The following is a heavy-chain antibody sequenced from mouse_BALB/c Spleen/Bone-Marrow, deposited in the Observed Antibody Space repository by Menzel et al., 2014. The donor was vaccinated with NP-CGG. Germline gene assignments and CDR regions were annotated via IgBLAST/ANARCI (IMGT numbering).Heavy chain of an antibody. J-gene: IGHJ2*01. CDR3: ARSYYGSSYYFDY. CDR2: IYPGDGDT. D-gene: IGHD1-1*01. V-gene: IGHV1-82*01. Sequence: QVQLQQSGPELVKPGASVKISCKASGYAFSSSWMNWVKQRPGQGLEWIGRIYPGDGDTNYNGKFKGKATLTADKSSSTAYMQLSSLPSVDSAVYFCARSYYGSSYYFDYWGQGTTLTVSS. CDR1: GYAFSSSW.